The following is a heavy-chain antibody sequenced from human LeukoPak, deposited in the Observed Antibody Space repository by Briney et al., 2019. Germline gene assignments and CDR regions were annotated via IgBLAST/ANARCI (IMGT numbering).Heavy chain of an antibody. CDR1: GFTFSTYV. CDR3: ARGRTRGYYLDY. CDR2: ISSAATNK. J-gene: IGHJ4*02. V-gene: IGHV3-30*04. D-gene: IGHD3-22*01. Sequence: GRSLRLSCAASGFTFSTYVMHWVRQAPGKGLEWVASISSAATNKYDADSVKGRFTISRDNSNNTLYLQMNSLRPGDTALYFCARGRTRGYYLDYWGRGTLVTVSS.